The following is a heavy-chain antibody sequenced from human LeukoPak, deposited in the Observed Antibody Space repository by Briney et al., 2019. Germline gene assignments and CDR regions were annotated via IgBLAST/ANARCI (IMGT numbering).Heavy chain of an antibody. D-gene: IGHD2-2*01. V-gene: IGHV4-31*03. CDR2: IYYSGST. CDR1: GGSISSGGYY. Sequence: PSETLSLTCTVSGGSISSGGYYWSWIRQHPGKGLEWIVYIYYSGSTYYNPSLKSRVTISVDTSKNQFSLKLSSVTAADTAVYYCARSLKVVPAAEVNYYYYYGMDVWGQGTTVTVSS. J-gene: IGHJ6*02. CDR3: ARSLKVVPAAEVNYYYYYGMDV.